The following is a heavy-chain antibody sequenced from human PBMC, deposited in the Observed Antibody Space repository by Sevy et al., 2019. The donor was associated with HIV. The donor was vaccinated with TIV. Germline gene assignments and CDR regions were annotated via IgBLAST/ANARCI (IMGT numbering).Heavy chain of an antibody. D-gene: IGHD2-15*01. CDR3: AKLSCSDGNCFSIDY. CDR2: ISASGAST. V-gene: IGHV3-23*01. Sequence: GGSLRLSCAASGFTFSSYAMTWVRQALGKGLEWVSGISASGASTYYADSVKGRFTISRDNSKNTLYLQINSLRAEDTAVYYCAKLSCSDGNCFSIDYWGQGTLVTVSS. CDR1: GFTFSSYA. J-gene: IGHJ4*02.